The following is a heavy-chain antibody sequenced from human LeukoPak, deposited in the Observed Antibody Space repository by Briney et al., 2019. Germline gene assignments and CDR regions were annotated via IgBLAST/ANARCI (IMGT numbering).Heavy chain of an antibody. CDR1: GGSISSSSYY. CDR2: IYHSGST. D-gene: IGHD3-16*01. Sequence: PSETLSLTCTVSGGSISSSSYYWGWIRQPPGKGLEWIGSIYHSGSTYYSPSLKSRVTISVDTSKNQVSLNLSSVTAADTAVYYCARVAMLRVAFDIWGQGTMVTVSS. V-gene: IGHV4-39*07. J-gene: IGHJ3*02. CDR3: ARVAMLRVAFDI.